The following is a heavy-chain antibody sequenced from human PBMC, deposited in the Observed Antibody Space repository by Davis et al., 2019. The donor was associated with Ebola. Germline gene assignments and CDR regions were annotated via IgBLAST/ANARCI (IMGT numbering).Heavy chain of an antibody. CDR3: ARGTEYNWNYPYYYYGMDV. CDR2: IYSGGST. D-gene: IGHD1-7*01. CDR1: GFTVSSNY. Sequence: GESLKISCAASGFTVSSNYMSWVRQAPGKGLEWVSVIYSGGSTYYADSVKGRFTISRDNSKNTLYLQMNSLRAEDTAVYYCARGTEYNWNYPYYYYGMDVWGQGTTVTVSS. V-gene: IGHV3-66*01. J-gene: IGHJ6*02.